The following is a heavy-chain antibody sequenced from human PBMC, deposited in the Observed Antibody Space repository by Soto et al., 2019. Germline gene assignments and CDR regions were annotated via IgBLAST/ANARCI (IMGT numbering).Heavy chain of an antibody. D-gene: IGHD2-2*01. Sequence: QVQLVESGGGVFQTGRSLRLSCAASGFTLNIFGMHWARQAPGKGLEWVAFISYDGSRKYYVDSVKGRFTISRDNSKNTLYLQMNSLRAEDTAVYYCAKEGVVVVPASESDAFDVWGLGTMLIVSS. CDR2: ISYDGSRK. CDR1: GFTLNIFG. CDR3: AKEGVVVVPASESDAFDV. J-gene: IGHJ3*01. V-gene: IGHV3-30*18.